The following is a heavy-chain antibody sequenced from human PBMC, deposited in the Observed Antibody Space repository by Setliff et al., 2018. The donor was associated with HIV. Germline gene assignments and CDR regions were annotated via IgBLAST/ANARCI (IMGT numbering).Heavy chain of an antibody. D-gene: IGHD6-13*01. CDR1: GGSISSSSYY. CDR3: AREAGYSSSWYGYYFDY. V-gene: IGHV4-39*02. Sequence: SETLSLTCNVSGGSISSSSYYWGWIRQPPGKGLEWIGSFHSSGSTSYNPSLRSRVTVSVDTSKNHFSLKLTSVTAADTAVYYCAREAGYSSSWYGYYFDYWGQGTLVTVSS. CDR2: FHSSGST. J-gene: IGHJ4*02.